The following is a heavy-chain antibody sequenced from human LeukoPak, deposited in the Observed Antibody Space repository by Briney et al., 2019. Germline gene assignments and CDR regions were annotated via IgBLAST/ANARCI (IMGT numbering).Heavy chain of an antibody. CDR2: ISAYNGNT. CDR3: ARTVAGTKYFQH. J-gene: IGHJ1*01. Sequence: ASVKVSCKASGYTFTSYGISWVRQAPGQGLEWMGWISAYNGNTNYAQKLQGRVTMATDTSTSTAYMELRSLRSDDTAVYYCARTVAGTKYFQHWGQGTLVTVSS. V-gene: IGHV1-18*01. CDR1: GYTFTSYG. D-gene: IGHD6-19*01.